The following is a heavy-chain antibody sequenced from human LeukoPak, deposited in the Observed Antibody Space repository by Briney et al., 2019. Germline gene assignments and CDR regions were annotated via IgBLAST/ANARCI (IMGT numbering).Heavy chain of an antibody. CDR1: GGSIISYY. CDR3: AGDWGLTDGSGSYWYYYGMDV. D-gene: IGHD3-10*01. CDR2: IYYSGST. V-gene: IGHV4-59*01. Sequence: SETLSLPCTVSGGSIISYYWSWIRQPPGKGLEWIGYIYYSGSTNYNPSLESRVTISVDTSKNQFSLKLSSVTAADTAVYYCAGDWGLTDGSGSYWYYYGMDVWGKGTTVTVSS. J-gene: IGHJ6*04.